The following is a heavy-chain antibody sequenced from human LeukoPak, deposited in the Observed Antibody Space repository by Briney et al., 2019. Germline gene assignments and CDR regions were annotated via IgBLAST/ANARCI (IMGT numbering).Heavy chain of an antibody. CDR1: GYSFTDYY. CDR3: ARADRLHGGPYLIGP. Sequence: ASVKVSCKTSGYSFTDYYMHWVRQAPGQGLEWMGWINPNSGGTSSAQKFQGRVTMTRDTSITTVYMEMNWLTSDDTAIYYCARADRLHGGPYLIGPWGQGTLVSVSS. V-gene: IGHV1-2*02. J-gene: IGHJ5*02. D-gene: IGHD2-21*01. CDR2: INPNSGGT.